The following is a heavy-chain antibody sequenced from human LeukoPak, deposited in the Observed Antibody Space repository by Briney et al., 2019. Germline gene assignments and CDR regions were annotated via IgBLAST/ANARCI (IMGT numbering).Heavy chain of an antibody. Sequence: GWSLRLSCAASGFTFSSYAMSWVRQAPGKGLEWVSAISGTGGSTYIADSVKGRFTISRDNSKNTLYLQMNSLRAEDTAVYYCAKDKTFSYYFDYWGQGTLVTVSS. J-gene: IGHJ4*02. CDR2: ISGTGGST. V-gene: IGHV3-23*01. CDR1: GFTFSSYA. CDR3: AKDKTFSYYFDY.